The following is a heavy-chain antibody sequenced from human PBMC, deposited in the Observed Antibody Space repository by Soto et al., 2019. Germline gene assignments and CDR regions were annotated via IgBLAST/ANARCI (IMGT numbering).Heavy chain of an antibody. V-gene: IGHV1-69*13. CDR1: GGTFSNYA. Sequence: ASVKVSCKASGGTFSNYAISWVRQAPGQGLEWMGGIIPIFGTANYAQKFQGRVTITADESTSTAYMELSSLRSEDTAVYYCARAPIVLVPAANPGCGMDVWGQGTTVTVSS. CDR3: ARAPIVLVPAANPGCGMDV. D-gene: IGHD2-2*01. J-gene: IGHJ6*02. CDR2: IIPIFGTA.